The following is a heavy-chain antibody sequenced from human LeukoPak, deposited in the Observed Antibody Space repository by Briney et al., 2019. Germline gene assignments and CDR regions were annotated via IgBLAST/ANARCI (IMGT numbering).Heavy chain of an antibody. D-gene: IGHD2-2*01. CDR2: INPESGDT. CDR3: ASKGDGYCRGTICQGAFDI. Sequence: GASVKVSCKASGYSFTDYYMNLVRQAPGQGLEWMGWINPESGDTKYAQTFQDRVTMTWDTSVSTAYMELSSLTSDDTAVYYCASKGDGYCRGTICQGAFDIWGQGSMVTVSS. V-gene: IGHV1-2*02. J-gene: IGHJ3*02. CDR1: GYSFTDYY.